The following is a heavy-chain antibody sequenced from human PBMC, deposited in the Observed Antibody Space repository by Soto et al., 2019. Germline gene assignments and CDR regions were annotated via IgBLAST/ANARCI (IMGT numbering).Heavy chain of an antibody. CDR1: GFTFSSNW. J-gene: IGHJ4*02. CDR3: AREIVVARGASYFDY. V-gene: IGHV3-7*04. D-gene: IGHD2-2*01. Sequence: HPGGSLRLSCVGSGFTFSSNWMTWVRQAPGKGLEWVGNIRQDGSEKNYVDSVKGRFTISRDNAKNSLYLQMNSLRAEDMAFYYCAREIVVARGASYFDYWGPGTLVTVSS. CDR2: IRQDGSEK.